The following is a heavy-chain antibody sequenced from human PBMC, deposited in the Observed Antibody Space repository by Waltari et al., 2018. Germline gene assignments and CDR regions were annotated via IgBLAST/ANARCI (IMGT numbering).Heavy chain of an antibody. CDR1: GFSVRSNY. V-gene: IGHV3-53*02. D-gene: IGHD5-12*01. CDR3: ARKHLVTTIIAFDI. J-gene: IGHJ3*02. CDR2: FYSGGTT. Sequence: EVQLVETGGGLIQTGGSLRLSCAASGFSVRSNYMSWVRQAPGKGLELVSIFYSGGTTYYADSVKGRFTISRDNSKNTVYLQMNSLRAEDTAVYYCARKHLVTTIIAFDIWGQGTMVTVSS.